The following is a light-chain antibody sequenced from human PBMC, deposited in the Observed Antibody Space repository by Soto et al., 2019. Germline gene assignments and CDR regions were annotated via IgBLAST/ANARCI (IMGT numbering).Light chain of an antibody. CDR2: EVR. J-gene: IGLJ3*02. CDR3: SSYTSSNTWV. Sequence: QSALTQPASLSGSPGQSITISCTGSSSDVATYNYVSWYQQHPGKAPKLIIYEVRNRPSGVSDRFSGSKSDNTASLTISGLQAEDEADYYCSSYTSSNTWVFGGGTKLTVL. CDR1: SSDVATYNY. V-gene: IGLV2-14*01.